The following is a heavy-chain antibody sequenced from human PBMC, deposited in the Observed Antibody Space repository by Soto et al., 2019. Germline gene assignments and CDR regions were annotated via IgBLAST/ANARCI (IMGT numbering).Heavy chain of an antibody. CDR3: AISPSYAIGPTPGGMDV. J-gene: IGHJ6*02. CDR2: ISWNSGSI. V-gene: IGHV3-9*01. Sequence: GGSLRLSCAASGFTFDDYAMHWVRQAPGKGLEWVSGISWNSGSIGYADSVKGRFTISRDNAKNSLYLQMNSLRAEDTALYYCAISPSYAIGPTPGGMDVWGQGTTVTVS. D-gene: IGHD3-16*01. CDR1: GFTFDDYA.